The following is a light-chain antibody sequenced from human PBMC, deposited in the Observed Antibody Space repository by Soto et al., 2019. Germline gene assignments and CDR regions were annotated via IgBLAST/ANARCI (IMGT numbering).Light chain of an antibody. V-gene: IGKV4-1*01. CDR1: QSLFFSANSKNY. CDR2: WAS. J-gene: IGKJ2*01. Sequence: DIVMTQSPDSLAVSLGERATLNCRSGQSLFFSANSKNYLTWYQHKPGQPPRVLIYWASTRESGVPDRFSGSGSGTDFTLTISNLQSEDVAIYYCQQYLSTPYTFGQGTRLEIK. CDR3: QQYLSTPYT.